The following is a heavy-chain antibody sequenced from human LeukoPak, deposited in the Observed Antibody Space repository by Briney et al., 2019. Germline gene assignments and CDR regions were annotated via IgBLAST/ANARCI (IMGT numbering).Heavy chain of an antibody. Sequence: GGSLRLSCADSGFTFYTNAMSWVRQAPGKGLEWVSDFSAGGDLSYYADSVKGRFTISRDNSKNTLYLQMNSVRVEDTAVYYCAKQTNFWRSFDYWGQGTLVTLSS. CDR1: GFTFYTNA. CDR2: FSAGGDLS. J-gene: IGHJ4*02. D-gene: IGHD3-3*01. CDR3: AKQTNFWRSFDY. V-gene: IGHV3-23*01.